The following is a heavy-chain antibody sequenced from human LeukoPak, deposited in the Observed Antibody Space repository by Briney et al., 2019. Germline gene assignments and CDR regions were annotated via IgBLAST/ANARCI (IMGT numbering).Heavy chain of an antibody. V-gene: IGHV1-2*02. D-gene: IGHD6-6*01. CDR3: ATSRSSYRDDAFDI. CDR2: INPNSGGT. Sequence: ASVKVSCKASGYTFTGYYMHWVRQAPGQGLEWMGWINPNSGGTNYARKFQGRVTMTRDTSISTAYMELSRLRSDDTAVYYCATSRSSYRDDAFDIWGQGTMVTVSS. J-gene: IGHJ3*02. CDR1: GYTFTGYY.